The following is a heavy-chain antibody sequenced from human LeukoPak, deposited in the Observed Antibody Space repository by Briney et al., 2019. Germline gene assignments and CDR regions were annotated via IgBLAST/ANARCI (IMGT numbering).Heavy chain of an antibody. J-gene: IGHJ5*02. CDR3: ARVGIVVVPAAPGIGFDP. V-gene: IGHV4-34*01. CDR2: INHSGST. D-gene: IGHD2-2*01. Sequence: PSETLSLTCAVYGGSFSDYYWSWIRQPPGKGLEWIGEINHSGSTNYNPSLKSRVTISVDTSKNQFSLKLSSVTAADTAVYYCARVGIVVVPAAPGIGFDPWGQGTLVTVSS. CDR1: GGSFSDYY.